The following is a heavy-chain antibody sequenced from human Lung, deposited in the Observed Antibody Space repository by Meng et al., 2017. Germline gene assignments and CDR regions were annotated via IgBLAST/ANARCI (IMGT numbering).Heavy chain of an antibody. V-gene: IGHV1-18*01. J-gene: IGHJ4*02. CDR2: ISTYNSNR. CDR3: ARGRHCSSTTCYLSDS. D-gene: IGHD2-2*01. Sequence: QVHLVQSGPEVRKPGASVKGSCQASGYSFTNYGINWVRQAPGKGLEWMGWISTYNSNRNYAQSLQGRVTMTTDTSTTTAYMELRSLTFDDTAVYYCARGRHCSSTTCYLSDSWGQGTLVTVSS. CDR1: GYSFTNYG.